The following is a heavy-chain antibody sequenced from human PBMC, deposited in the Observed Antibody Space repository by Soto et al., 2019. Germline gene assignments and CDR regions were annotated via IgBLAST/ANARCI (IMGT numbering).Heavy chain of an antibody. CDR2: INAGNDNT. CDR1: GYTFTSYA. D-gene: IGHD7-27*01. V-gene: IGHV1-3*01. CDR3: ARGGNWGRFDY. J-gene: IGHJ4*02. Sequence: QVQLVQSGAEVKKPGASVKVSCKASGYTFTSYAMHWVRQAPGQRLEWMGWINAGNDNTKYSQKFQGRVTITRNTYARTAYMELSSLRSEDTAVDCCARGGNWGRFDYWGQGTLVTVSS.